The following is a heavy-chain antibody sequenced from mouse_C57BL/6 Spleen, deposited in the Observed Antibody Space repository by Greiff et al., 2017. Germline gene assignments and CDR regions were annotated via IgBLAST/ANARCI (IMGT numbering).Heavy chain of an antibody. CDR1: GYTFTDYY. CDR3: AREDYGSSYWYFDV. D-gene: IGHD1-1*01. V-gene: IGHV1-19*01. J-gene: IGHJ1*03. Sequence: VQLKQSGPVLVKPGASVKMSCKASGYTFTDYYMNWVKQSHGKSLEWIGVINPYNGGTSYNQKFKGKATLTVDKSSSTAYMELNSLTSEDSAVYYCAREDYGSSYWYFDVWGTGTTVTVSS. CDR2: INPYNGGT.